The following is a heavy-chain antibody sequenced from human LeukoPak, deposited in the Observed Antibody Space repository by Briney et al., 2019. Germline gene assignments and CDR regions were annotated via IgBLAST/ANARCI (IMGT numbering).Heavy chain of an antibody. J-gene: IGHJ4*02. Sequence: SETLSLTCTVSLDSISSYFWSSIRQPAGKGLEWIGRIYSSGSTNYNPSLKSRVTMSVDTSKNQFSLKLSSVTAADTAVYYCARHCSSTSCYDYWGQGTLVTVSS. CDR3: ARHCSSTSCYDY. CDR1: LDSISSYF. V-gene: IGHV4-4*07. CDR2: IYSSGST. D-gene: IGHD2-2*01.